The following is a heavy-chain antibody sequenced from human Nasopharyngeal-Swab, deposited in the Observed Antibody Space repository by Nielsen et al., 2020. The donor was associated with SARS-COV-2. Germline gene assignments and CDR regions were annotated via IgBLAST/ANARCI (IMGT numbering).Heavy chain of an antibody. V-gene: IGHV3-7*01. Sequence: GGSLRLSCAASGFTFSSYWMSWVRQAPGKGLEWVANIKQDGSEKYYVDSVKGRFTISRDNAKNSLYLQMNSLRAKDTAVYYCASSHYDFWSGYYLGVDYWGQGTLVTVSS. J-gene: IGHJ4*02. CDR2: IKQDGSEK. CDR1: GFTFSSYW. D-gene: IGHD3-3*01. CDR3: ASSHYDFWSGYYLGVDY.